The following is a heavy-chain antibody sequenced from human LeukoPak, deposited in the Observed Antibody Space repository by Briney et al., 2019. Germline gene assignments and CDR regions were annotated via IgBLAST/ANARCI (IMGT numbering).Heavy chain of an antibody. CDR2: IYYSGST. J-gene: IGHJ6*04. CDR3: ARGGEDYGMDV. CDR1: GGSVTSGIYY. Sequence: PSETLSLTCTVSGGSVTSGIYYWSWIRQPPGKGLEWIGYIYYSGSTNYNPSLKSRVTISVDTSKNQFSLKLSSVTAADTAVYYCARGGEDYGMDVWGKGTTVTVSS. V-gene: IGHV4-61*01. D-gene: IGHD3-10*01.